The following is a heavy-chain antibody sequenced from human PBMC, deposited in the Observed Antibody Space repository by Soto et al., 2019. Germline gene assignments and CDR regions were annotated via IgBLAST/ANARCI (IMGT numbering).Heavy chain of an antibody. V-gene: IGHV4-59*01. Sequence: SETLSLTCTVSSGSISGYYWSWIRQPPGKGLEYIGYIYYTGTTNYNPSLKSRVTISVDTSKNQFSLKLSSVTAADTAVYYCARVAPYYYHGSAYYYPFDYSGQGTQVTVS. CDR3: ARVAPYYYHGSAYYYPFDY. CDR2: IYYTGTT. CDR1: SGSISGYY. J-gene: IGHJ4*02. D-gene: IGHD3-22*01.